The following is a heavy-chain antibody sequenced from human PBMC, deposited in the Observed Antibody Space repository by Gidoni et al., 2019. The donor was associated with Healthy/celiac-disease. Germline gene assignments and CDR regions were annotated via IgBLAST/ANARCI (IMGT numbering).Heavy chain of an antibody. Sequence: EVQLVESGGGLVKPGGSLTLPCAASGFHFRSSRMNWVRQAPGKGLEWVSSISSSSSYIYYADSVKGRFTISRDNAKNSLYLQMNSLRAEDTAVYYCARDFPAMVQGVLSGMDVWGQGTTVTVSS. D-gene: IGHD3-10*01. CDR2: ISSSSSYI. J-gene: IGHJ6*02. V-gene: IGHV3-21*01. CDR1: GFHFRSSR. CDR3: ARDFPAMVQGVLSGMDV.